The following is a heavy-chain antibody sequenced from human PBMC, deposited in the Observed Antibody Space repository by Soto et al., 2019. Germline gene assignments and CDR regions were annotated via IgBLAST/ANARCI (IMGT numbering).Heavy chain of an antibody. D-gene: IGHD2-15*01. Sequence: ASVKVSCKVSGYTLTELSMHWVRQAPGKGLEWMGGFDPEDGETIYAQKFQGRVTMTEDTSTDTAYMELSSLRSEDTAVYYCATVNLVVVAALPSSWFDPWGQGTLVTVSS. V-gene: IGHV1-24*01. CDR1: GYTLTELS. CDR3: ATVNLVVVAALPSSWFDP. J-gene: IGHJ5*02. CDR2: FDPEDGET.